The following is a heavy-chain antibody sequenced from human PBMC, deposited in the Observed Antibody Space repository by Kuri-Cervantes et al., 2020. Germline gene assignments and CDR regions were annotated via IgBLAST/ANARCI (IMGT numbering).Heavy chain of an antibody. V-gene: IGHV3-15*01. CDR1: GFSISNAW. Sequence: GRSRRLSWAVCGFSISNAWMSWVRQAPGKWLEWVGRIKSKTDGGTRNCAAHGKGRFTITRDDSKNTLYLQMNSLKTQDTAVYDYTKDRHTLGGATYYNYYMDVWGKGTTVTVSS. D-gene: IGHD1-26*01. CDR3: TKDRHTLGGATYYNYYMDV. CDR2: IKSKTDGGTR. J-gene: IGHJ6*03.